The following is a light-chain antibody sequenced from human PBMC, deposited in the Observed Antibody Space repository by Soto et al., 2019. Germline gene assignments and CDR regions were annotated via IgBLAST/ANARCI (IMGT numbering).Light chain of an antibody. V-gene: IGKV1-39*01. CDR3: QQSYSTLWT. CDR1: QSISSY. J-gene: IGKJ1*01. CDR2: AAS. Sequence: DIQMTQSPPSLSASVGDRVTITCRASQSISSYLNWYQQKPGKAPKLLIYAASSLQSGVPSRFSGSGSWTDFTLTISSLQPEDFATYYCQQSYSTLWTFGQGTKVEIK.